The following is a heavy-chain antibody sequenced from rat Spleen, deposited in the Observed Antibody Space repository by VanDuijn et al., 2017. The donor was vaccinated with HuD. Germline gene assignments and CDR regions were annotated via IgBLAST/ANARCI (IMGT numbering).Heavy chain of an antibody. CDR1: GYTFTSYY. V-gene: IGHV1-43*01. CDR3: ARVPGYNYWYFDF. Sequence: QVQLQQSGAELAKPGSSVKISCKASGYTFTSYYISWMKQTTGQGLECIGYINTGSGGTNYNEKFKGKATLTVDKSSSTAFMQLSSLTPDDSAVYYCARVPGYNYWYFDFWGPGTMVTVSS. D-gene: IGHD1-4*01. J-gene: IGHJ1*01. CDR2: INTGSGGT.